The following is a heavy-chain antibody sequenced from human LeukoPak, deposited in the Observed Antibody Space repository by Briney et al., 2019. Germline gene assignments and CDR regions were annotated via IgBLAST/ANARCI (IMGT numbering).Heavy chain of an antibody. D-gene: IGHD3-10*02. CDR2: ISSSSSTM. Sequence: GGSLRLSCAASGFTFSSYSMNWVRQAPGKGLEWVSYISSSSSTMYYADSVKGRFTISRDNAKNSLYLQMNSLRAEDTAVYYCAKAAVRWTFDYWGQGTLVTVSS. J-gene: IGHJ4*02. V-gene: IGHV3-48*01. CDR1: GFTFSSYS. CDR3: AKAAVRWTFDY.